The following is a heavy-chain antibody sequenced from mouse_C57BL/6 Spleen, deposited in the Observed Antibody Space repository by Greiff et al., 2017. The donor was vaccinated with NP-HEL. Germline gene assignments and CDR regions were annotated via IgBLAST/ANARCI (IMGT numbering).Heavy chain of an antibody. CDR2: IYPGDGDT. Sequence: QVQLQQSGPELVKPGASVKISCKASGYAFSSSWMNWVKQRPGKGLEWIGRIYPGDGDTNYNGKFKGKATLTADKSSSTAYMQLSSLTSEDSAVYFCARGFTTVVAPFDYWGQGTTLTVSS. V-gene: IGHV1-82*01. D-gene: IGHD1-1*01. CDR1: GYAFSSSW. J-gene: IGHJ2*01. CDR3: ARGFTTVVAPFDY.